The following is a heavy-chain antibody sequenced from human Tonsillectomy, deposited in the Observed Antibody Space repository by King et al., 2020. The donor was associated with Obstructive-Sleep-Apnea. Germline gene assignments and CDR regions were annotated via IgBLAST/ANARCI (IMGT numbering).Heavy chain of an antibody. CDR1: GGSISSSSYY. Sequence: QLQESGPGLVKPSETLSLICTVSGGSISSSSYYWGWIRQPPGKGLEWIGSIYYSGSTYYNPSLKSRVTISFDTSKNQFSLKLSSVTAADTAVYYCAKDNWNYPLYYFHYWGQGTLVTVSS. D-gene: IGHD1-7*01. J-gene: IGHJ4*02. CDR3: AKDNWNYPLYYFHY. V-gene: IGHV4-39*07. CDR2: IYYSGST.